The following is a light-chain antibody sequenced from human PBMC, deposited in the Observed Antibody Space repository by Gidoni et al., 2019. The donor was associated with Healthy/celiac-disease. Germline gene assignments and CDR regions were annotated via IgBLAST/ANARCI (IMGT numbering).Light chain of an antibody. J-gene: IGLJ2*01. CDR2: STS. CDR3: LLYYGGAQLGV. Sequence: QTVVTQEPSLTVSPGWTVTLTCASSTGAVTSGYYPNWFQQKPGQAPRALIYSTSNNHSWTPARFSGSLLGGKAALTLSGVQPEDEAEYYCLLYYGGAQLGVFGGGTKLTVL. CDR1: TGAVTSGYY. V-gene: IGLV7-43*01.